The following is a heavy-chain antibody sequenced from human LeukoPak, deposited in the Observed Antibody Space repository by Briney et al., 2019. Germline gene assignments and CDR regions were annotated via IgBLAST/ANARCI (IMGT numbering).Heavy chain of an antibody. CDR3: ARVGGGYSSSWPRSFDY. D-gene: IGHD6-13*01. CDR1: GFTFSSYA. CDR2: ISYDGSNK. V-gene: IGHV3-30*01. Sequence: GRSLRLSCAASGFTFSSYAMHWVRQAPGKGLEWVAVISYDGSNKYYADSVKGRFTISRDNSKNTLYLQMNSLRAEDTAVYYCARVGGGYSSSWPRSFDYWGQGTLVTVSS. J-gene: IGHJ4*02.